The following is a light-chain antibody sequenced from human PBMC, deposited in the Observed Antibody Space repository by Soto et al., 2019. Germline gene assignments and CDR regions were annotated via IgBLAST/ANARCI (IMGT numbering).Light chain of an antibody. CDR2: DVS. CDR3: QSYDSSLVV. V-gene: IGLV2-11*01. CDR1: SSDVGGYNY. Sequence: QSALTQPRSVSGSPGQSVTISCTGTSSDVGGYNYVSWYRQHPGKAPRLMIYDVSTRPLGVPDRFSGSKSGNTASLTISGLQAEDEADYYCQSYDSSLVVFGGGTKLTVL. J-gene: IGLJ2*01.